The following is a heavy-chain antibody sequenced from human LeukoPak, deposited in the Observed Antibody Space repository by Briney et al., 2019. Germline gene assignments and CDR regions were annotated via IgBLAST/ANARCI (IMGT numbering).Heavy chain of an antibody. CDR2: IYPGDSDA. CDR3: ARQGRIVVVTTTHDAFDI. Sequence: KRGESLKISCTGFGYSFTTYWIGWVRQMPGKGLEWMGIIYPGDSDARYSPSFQGQVTISVDKSISTAYLQWSSLKASDTAMYYCARQGRIVVVTTTHDAFDIWGQGAMVTVSS. D-gene: IGHD2-21*02. V-gene: IGHV5-51*01. CDR1: GYSFTTYW. J-gene: IGHJ3*02.